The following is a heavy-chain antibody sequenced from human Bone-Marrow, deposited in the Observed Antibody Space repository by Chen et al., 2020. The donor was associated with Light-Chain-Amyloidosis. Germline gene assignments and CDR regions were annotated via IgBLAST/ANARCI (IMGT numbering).Heavy chain of an antibody. J-gene: IGHJ4*02. V-gene: IGHV5-51*01. D-gene: IGHD5-12*01. Sequence: EVQLEQSGPEVQKPGESLKISCKGSGYTFPNDWIGWVRQMPGKGLEWRGVIYPDDYDARYSPSFEGQVTISADKSITTAYLQWRSLKASDTAMYYCARRRDGYNFDYWGQGTLVTVSS. CDR1: GYTFPNDW. CDR3: ARRRDGYNFDY. CDR2: IYPDDYDA.